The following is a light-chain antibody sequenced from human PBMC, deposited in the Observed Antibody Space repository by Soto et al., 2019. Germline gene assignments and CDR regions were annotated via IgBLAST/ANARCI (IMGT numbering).Light chain of an antibody. Sequence: DIKLTQSPSTLSGYVGDRVTLTCRASQTISSWLAWYQQKPGKAPKLLIYKASTLKSGVPSRFSGSGSGTEFTLTISSLQPDDFATYYCQQYNSYPWTFGQGTKVDIK. CDR1: QTISSW. CDR2: KAS. V-gene: IGKV1-5*03. CDR3: QQYNSYPWT. J-gene: IGKJ1*01.